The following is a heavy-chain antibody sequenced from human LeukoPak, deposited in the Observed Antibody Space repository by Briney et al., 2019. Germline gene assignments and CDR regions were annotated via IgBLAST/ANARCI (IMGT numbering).Heavy chain of an antibody. D-gene: IGHD5-24*01. CDR3: AKSGYNRFDY. Sequence: HPGGSLRLSCAASGFTFDDYAMHWVRQAPGKGLEWVSLISWDGGSTYYADSVKGRFTISRDNSKNSLYLQMNSLRAEDTAVYYCAKSGYNRFDYWGQGTLVSVSS. CDR1: GFTFDDYA. V-gene: IGHV3-43D*03. J-gene: IGHJ4*02. CDR2: ISWDGGST.